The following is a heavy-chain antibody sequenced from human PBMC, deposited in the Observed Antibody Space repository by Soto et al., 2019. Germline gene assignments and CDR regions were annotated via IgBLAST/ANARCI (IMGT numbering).Heavy chain of an antibody. V-gene: IGHV3-49*04. D-gene: IGHD1-26*01. CDR2: IRSKAYGGTT. CDR1: GFTFGDYA. CDR3: TRDGAHIVGASYYYYGMDV. Sequence: PGGSLRLSCTASGFTFGDYAMSWVRQAPGKGLEWVGFIRSKAYGGTTEYAASVKGRFTISRDDSKSIAYLQMNSLKTEDTAVYYCTRDGAHIVGASYYYYGMDVWGQGTTVNVSS. J-gene: IGHJ6*02.